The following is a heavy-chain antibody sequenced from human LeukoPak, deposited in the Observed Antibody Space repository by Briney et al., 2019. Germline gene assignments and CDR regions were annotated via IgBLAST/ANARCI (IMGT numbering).Heavy chain of an antibody. Sequence: PSVKVSCKASGYTFSGHYMHWVRQAPGQGLEWMGWINPKSGGTNYEQKFQGRVTMTRDTSISTAYMELSRLRSDDTAVYYCARWRGYASDWSGPFDDWGQGTLVTVSS. V-gene: IGHV1-2*02. CDR1: GYTFSGHY. D-gene: IGHD6-19*01. J-gene: IGHJ4*02. CDR2: INPKSGGT. CDR3: ARWRGYASDWSGPFDD.